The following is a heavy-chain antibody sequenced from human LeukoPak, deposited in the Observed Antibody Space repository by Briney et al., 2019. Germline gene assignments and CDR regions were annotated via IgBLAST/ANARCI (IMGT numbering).Heavy chain of an antibody. CDR2: ISYDGSNK. CDR1: GFTFSSYA. J-gene: IGHJ6*02. D-gene: IGHD2-21*01. V-gene: IGHV3-30*14. Sequence: GGSLRLSCAASGFTFSSYAMHWVRQAPGKGLEWVAVISYDGSNKYYADSVKGRFTISRDNSKNTLYLQMNSLRAEDTAVYYCARVRHSYYYYGMDVWGQGTTVTVSS. CDR3: ARVRHSYYYYGMDV.